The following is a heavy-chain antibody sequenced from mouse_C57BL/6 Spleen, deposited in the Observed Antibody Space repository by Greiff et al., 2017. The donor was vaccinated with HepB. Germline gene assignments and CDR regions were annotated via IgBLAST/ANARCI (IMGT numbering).Heavy chain of an antibody. J-gene: IGHJ2*01. CDR1: GFSLTSYG. Sequence: VQLKESGPGLVQPSQSLSITCTVSGFSLTSYGVHWVRQSPGKGLEWLGVIWSGGSTDYNAAFISRLSISKDNSKSQVFFKMNSLQADDTAIYYCARNRLGGYFDYWGQGTTLTVSS. V-gene: IGHV2-2*01. CDR2: IWSGGST. CDR3: ARNRLGGYFDY.